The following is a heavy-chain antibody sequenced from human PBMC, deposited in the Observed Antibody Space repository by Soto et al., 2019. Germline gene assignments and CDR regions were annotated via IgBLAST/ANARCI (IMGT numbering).Heavy chain of an antibody. V-gene: IGHV3-33*01. D-gene: IGHD2-2*01. CDR3: ARGRRPDIVVVPAAMTSGWFDP. CDR1: GFTFSSYG. CDR2: IWYDGSNK. J-gene: IGHJ5*02. Sequence: GGSLRLSCAASGFTFSSYGMHWVRQAPGKGLEWVAVIWYDGSNKYYADSVKGRFTISRDNSKNTLYLQMNSLRAEDTAVYYCARGRRPDIVVVPAAMTSGWFDPWGQGTLVTVSS.